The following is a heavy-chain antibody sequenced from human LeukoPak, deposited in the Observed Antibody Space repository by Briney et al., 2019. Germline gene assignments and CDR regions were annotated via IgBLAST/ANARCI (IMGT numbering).Heavy chain of an antibody. V-gene: IGHV3-23*01. CDR2: ISGSGAST. CDR3: AKDRSYGFDY. D-gene: IGHD5-18*01. Sequence: PGGSLRLSCAASGFTFSSYAMSWVRQAPGKGLEWVSAISGSGASTYYADSVKGRFTIPRDNSKNTLYLQMNSLRAEDTAIYYCAKDRSYGFDYWGQGTLVTVSS. CDR1: GFTFSSYA. J-gene: IGHJ4*02.